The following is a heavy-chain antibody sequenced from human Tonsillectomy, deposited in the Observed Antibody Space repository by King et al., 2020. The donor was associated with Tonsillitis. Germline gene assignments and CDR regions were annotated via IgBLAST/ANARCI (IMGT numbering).Heavy chain of an antibody. J-gene: IGHJ4*02. CDR3: ARYYASGTYLDY. Sequence: VQLVESGGGLVQPGGSLRLSCAASGFTFSSYEMNWVRQVPGKGLEWVSYIGSSGCAIFYVDSVKGRFTISRDNAKKALYLQMNSLRAEDTALYYCARYYASGTYLDYWGQGTLVTVSS. V-gene: IGHV3-48*03. CDR1: GFTFSSYE. D-gene: IGHD3-10*01. CDR2: IGSSGCAI.